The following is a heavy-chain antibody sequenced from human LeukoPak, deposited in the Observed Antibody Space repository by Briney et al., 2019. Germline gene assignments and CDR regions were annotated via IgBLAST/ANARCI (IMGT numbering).Heavy chain of an antibody. CDR3: ARHKVGAASWFDP. CDR1: GFSFTNYW. V-gene: IGHV5-51*01. J-gene: IGHJ5*02. D-gene: IGHD1-26*01. Sequence: PGESLKISCKGSGFSFTNYWIGWVRQMPGKGLEWMGIIYPGDSDTRYSPSFQGQVTISADKSISTAYLQWSSLKASDTAMYYCARHKVGAASWFDPWGQGTLVTVSS. CDR2: IYPGDSDT.